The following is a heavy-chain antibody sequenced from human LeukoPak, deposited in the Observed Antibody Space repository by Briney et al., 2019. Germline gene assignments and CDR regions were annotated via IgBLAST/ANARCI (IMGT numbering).Heavy chain of an antibody. CDR2: ISSSSSAI. CDR1: GFTFSSYA. D-gene: IGHD3-22*01. Sequence: GGSLRLSCAASGFTFSSYAMNWVRQAPGKGLEWISYISSSSSAIYYADSVRGRFIISRDNSKNTLYLQMNSLRAEDTAVYYCAKVGPYYGNSGYYYFPWFDYWGQGTLVTVSS. V-gene: IGHV3-48*01. CDR3: AKVGPYYGNSGYYYFPWFDY. J-gene: IGHJ4*02.